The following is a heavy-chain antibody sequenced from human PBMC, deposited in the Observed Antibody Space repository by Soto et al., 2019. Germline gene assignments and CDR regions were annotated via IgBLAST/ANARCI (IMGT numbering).Heavy chain of an antibody. D-gene: IGHD1-26*01. Sequence: GGSLRLSCAASGFTFSNRGMHWVRQAPGKGLEWVALIWYDGSNKYYADSVKGRFIISRDNSNNTLYLQMNSLRAEDTAVYYCARDVRAWELLSPRFDYWGQGTLVTVSS. CDR2: IWYDGSNK. V-gene: IGHV3-33*08. J-gene: IGHJ4*02. CDR1: GFTFSNRG. CDR3: ARDVRAWELLSPRFDY.